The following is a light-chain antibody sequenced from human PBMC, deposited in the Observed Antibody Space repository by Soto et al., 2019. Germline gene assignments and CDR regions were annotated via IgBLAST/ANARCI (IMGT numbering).Light chain of an antibody. V-gene: IGKV1-27*01. CDR1: QGIRHS. CDR2: DAS. Sequence: DVQMTQSPSSLSASVGDRVTITCRASQGIRHSLAWYQQKPGKVPKLLIYDASTLQSGVPSRFSGSGSGTDFTLTISRLQPEDIVTYYCQKYNSAPETFGPGTKVDMK. J-gene: IGKJ3*01. CDR3: QKYNSAPET.